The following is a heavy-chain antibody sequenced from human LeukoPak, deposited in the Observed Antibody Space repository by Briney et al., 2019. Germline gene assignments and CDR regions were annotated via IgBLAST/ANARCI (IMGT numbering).Heavy chain of an antibody. CDR1: GFTFSSYS. V-gene: IGHV3-21*01. D-gene: IGHD1-26*01. J-gene: IGHJ5*02. Sequence: GASLRLSCAASGFTFSSYSMTWVRQAPGKGLEWVSSISSSSSYISYADSVKGRFTISRDNTKNSLYLQMNSLRAEDTAVYYCARDMRPHEPVGANTAWFDPWGQGTLVTVSS. CDR2: ISSSSSYI. CDR3: ARDMRPHEPVGANTAWFDP.